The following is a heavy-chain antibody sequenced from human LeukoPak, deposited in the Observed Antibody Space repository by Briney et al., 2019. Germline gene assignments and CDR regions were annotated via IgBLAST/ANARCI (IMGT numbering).Heavy chain of an antibody. Sequence: PSETLSLTCTVSGGSISSYYWSWIRQPPGKGLEWIGYIYHSGSTNYNPSLKSRVTISVDTSKNQFSLKLSSVTAADTAVYYCARAGPCTSCYYYYMDVWGKGTTVTVSS. D-gene: IGHD2-2*01. J-gene: IGHJ6*03. CDR1: GGSISSYY. CDR3: ARAGPCTSCYYYYMDV. CDR2: IYHSGST. V-gene: IGHV4-59*01.